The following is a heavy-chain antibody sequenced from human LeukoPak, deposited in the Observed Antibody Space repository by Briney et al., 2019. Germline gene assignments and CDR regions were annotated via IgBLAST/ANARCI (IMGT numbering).Heavy chain of an antibody. Sequence: GESLRLSCAASGFTFSSYGMHWVRQAPGKGLEWVAVISYDGSNKYYADSVKGRFTISRDNSKNTLYLQMNSLRAEDTAVYYCAKDPGKAVAALGLAFDIWGQGTMVTVSS. CDR2: ISYDGSNK. V-gene: IGHV3-30*18. CDR3: AKDPGKAVAALGLAFDI. D-gene: IGHD6-19*01. J-gene: IGHJ3*02. CDR1: GFTFSSYG.